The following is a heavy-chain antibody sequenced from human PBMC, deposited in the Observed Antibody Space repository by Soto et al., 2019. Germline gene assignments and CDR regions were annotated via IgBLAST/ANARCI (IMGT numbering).Heavy chain of an antibody. Sequence: QVQLVQSGAEVKKPGSSVRVSCKASGGTFSSYIITWVRQAPGQGLEWMGGIIPIFGTSTYAQKFQDRVTITADESTTTAYMELSSLRSEDTAVYYCARADSSIKYWFDPWGQGTLVTVSS. D-gene: IGHD6-13*01. V-gene: IGHV1-69*01. CDR1: GGTFSSYI. CDR2: IIPIFGTS. J-gene: IGHJ5*02. CDR3: ARADSSIKYWFDP.